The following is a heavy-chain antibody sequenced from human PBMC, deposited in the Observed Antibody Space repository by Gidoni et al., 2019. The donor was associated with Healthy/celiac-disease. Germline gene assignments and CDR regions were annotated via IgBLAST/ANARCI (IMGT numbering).Heavy chain of an antibody. Sequence: QVQLVQSGAEVKKPGASVKVSCKASGYTFTSYYMHWVRQAPGQGLEWMGIINPRGGSTSYAQKFQGRVTMTRDTSTSTVYMELSSLRSEDTAVYYCARDLRGDIVVVPAANDNWFDPWGQGTLVTVSS. V-gene: IGHV1-46*03. CDR2: INPRGGST. CDR3: ARDLRGDIVVVPAANDNWFDP. CDR1: GYTFTSYY. D-gene: IGHD2-2*01. J-gene: IGHJ5*02.